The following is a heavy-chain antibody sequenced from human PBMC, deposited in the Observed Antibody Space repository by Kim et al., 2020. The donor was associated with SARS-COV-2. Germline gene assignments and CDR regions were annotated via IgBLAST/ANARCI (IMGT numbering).Heavy chain of an antibody. CDR2: IYHSGST. CDR1: GGSISSSNW. D-gene: IGHD2-15*01. CDR3: ARVQCGGSCYSGPNWFDP. Sequence: LRETLSLTCAVSGGSISSSNWWSWVRQPPGKGLEWIGEIYHSGSTNYNPSLKSRVTISVDKSKNQFSLKLSSVTAADTAVYYCARVQCGGSCYSGPNWFDPWGQGTLVTVSS. V-gene: IGHV4-4*02. J-gene: IGHJ5*02.